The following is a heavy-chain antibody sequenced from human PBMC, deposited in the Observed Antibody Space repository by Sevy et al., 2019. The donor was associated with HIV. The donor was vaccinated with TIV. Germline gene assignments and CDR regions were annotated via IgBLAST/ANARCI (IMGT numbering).Heavy chain of an antibody. CDR2: ISSGSSYI. D-gene: IGHD3-22*01. V-gene: IGHV3-21*06. CDR3: ARNRDYYDSSGFSY. Sequence: GGSLRLSCAASGFTFSSYSMNWVRQAPGKGLEWVSSISSGSSYIKYADSVQGRFTISRDNAKSSLYLQMNSLSAEDTAVYYCARNRDYYDSSGFSYWGQGTLVTVSS. J-gene: IGHJ4*02. CDR1: GFTFSSYS.